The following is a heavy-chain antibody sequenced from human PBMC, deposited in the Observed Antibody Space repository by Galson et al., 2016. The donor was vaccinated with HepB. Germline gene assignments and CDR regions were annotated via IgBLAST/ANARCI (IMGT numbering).Heavy chain of an antibody. J-gene: IGHJ5*02. Sequence: SLRLSCAASGFTFSSFWVNWVRQAPGKGLEWVSVIHSAGSTYYADSVKGRFTISRDNSKNILYLQMNSLRAEDTAVYYCARSRSWPQLHWFDPWGQGTLVTVSS. CDR1: GFTFSSFW. CDR2: IHSAGST. V-gene: IGHV3-53*01. D-gene: IGHD6-13*01. CDR3: ARSRSWPQLHWFDP.